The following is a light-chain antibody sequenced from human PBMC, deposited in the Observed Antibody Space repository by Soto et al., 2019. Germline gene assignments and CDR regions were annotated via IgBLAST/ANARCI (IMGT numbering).Light chain of an antibody. Sequence: QLVLTQSPSASASLGASVNLTCTLSSGHSSYDIAWHQQQPEQGPRYLMKLNSDGSHNKGDGIPDRFSGSSSGAERYLTISSLQYEDEDDYYCQTWGTGIQVFGGGTKLTVL. CDR3: QTWGTGIQV. CDR1: SGHSSYD. V-gene: IGLV4-69*01. CDR2: LNSDGSH. J-gene: IGLJ3*02.